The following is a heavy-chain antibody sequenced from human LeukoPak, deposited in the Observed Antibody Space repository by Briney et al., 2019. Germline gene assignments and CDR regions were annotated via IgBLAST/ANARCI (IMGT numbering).Heavy chain of an antibody. CDR1: GGSISSGSYY. V-gene: IGHV4-61*02. D-gene: IGHD2-2*01. CDR3: ARFSVAVPAATIYYYYYMDV. CDR2: IYTSGST. Sequence: SETLSLTCTVSGGSISSGSYYWSWIRQPAGKGLEWIGRIYTSGSTNYNPSLKSRVTISVDTSKNQFSLKLSSVTAADTAVYYCARFSVAVPAATIYYYYYMDVWGKGTTVTVSS. J-gene: IGHJ6*03.